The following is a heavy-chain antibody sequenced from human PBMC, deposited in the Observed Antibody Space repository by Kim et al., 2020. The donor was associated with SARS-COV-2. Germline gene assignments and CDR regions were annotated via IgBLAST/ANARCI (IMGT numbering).Heavy chain of an antibody. CDR1: GFTFTTYW. Sequence: GGSLRLSCAASGFTFTTYWMHWVRQAPGKGLVWVSRIKNDGSSIRYADSVKGRFTISRDNAKNTLYLQMDSLRVEDTAVYYFTMTERVTMTTSAWDWGQGTQVTVSS. J-gene: IGHJ4*02. D-gene: IGHD4-17*01. V-gene: IGHV3-74*01. CDR3: TMTERVTMTTSAWD. CDR2: IKNDGSSI.